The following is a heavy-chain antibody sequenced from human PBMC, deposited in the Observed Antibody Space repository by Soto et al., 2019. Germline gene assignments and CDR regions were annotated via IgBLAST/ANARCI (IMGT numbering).Heavy chain of an antibody. CDR2: IYSSGST. CDR1: GGSFSGYY. V-gene: IGHV4-59*10. D-gene: IGHD3-3*01. Sequence: SETLSLTCAVYGGSFSGYYWSRIRHPPGKELEWSGRIYSSGSTKYNPSLKRRGPMSLDTSKNQFSLSLASFTAADTAAYYCARGQRFSDWSEPWCQGALGTTSS. J-gene: IGHJ5*02. CDR3: ARGQRFSDWSEP.